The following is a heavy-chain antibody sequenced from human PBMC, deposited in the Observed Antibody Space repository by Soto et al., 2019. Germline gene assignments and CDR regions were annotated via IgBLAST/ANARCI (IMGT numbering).Heavy chain of an antibody. Sequence: ASVKVACKAYGYTFTSYGISWVRQAPGQGLEWMGWISAYNGNTNYAQKLQGRVTMTTDTSTSTAYMELRSLRSDDRAVYYCARDHRNFLTATSGFDPWGEGTLVTVSS. CDR1: GYTFTSYG. CDR2: ISAYNGNT. CDR3: ARDHRNFLTATSGFDP. J-gene: IGHJ5*02. V-gene: IGHV1-18*01. D-gene: IGHD3-9*01.